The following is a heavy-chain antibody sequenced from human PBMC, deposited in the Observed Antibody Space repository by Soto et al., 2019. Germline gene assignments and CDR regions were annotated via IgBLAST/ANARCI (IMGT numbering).Heavy chain of an antibody. CDR3: AREAWGYCSSTSCYRYYGMDV. CDR1: GFTFSDHY. V-gene: IGHV3-72*01. Sequence: EVQLVESGGGLVQPGGSLRLSCAASGFTFSDHYMDWVRQAPGKGLEWVGRTRNKASSYTTEYAASVKGRFTISRDDSKNSLYLQMNSLKTEDTAVYYCAREAWGYCSSTSCYRYYGMDVWGQGTTVTVSS. D-gene: IGHD2-2*02. J-gene: IGHJ6*02. CDR2: TRNKASSYTT.